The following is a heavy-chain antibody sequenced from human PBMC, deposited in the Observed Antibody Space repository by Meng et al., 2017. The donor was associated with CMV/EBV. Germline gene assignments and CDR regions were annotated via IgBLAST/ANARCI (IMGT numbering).Heavy chain of an antibody. J-gene: IGHJ6*02. Sequence: GGSLRLSCAASGFTFSSYWMSWVRQAPGKGLEWVANIKQGGSEKYYVDSVKGRFTISRDNAKNSLYLQMNSLRAEDTAVYYCARKKGGFRPAANGVGYYYYGMDVWGQGTTVNVSS. D-gene: IGHD3-16*01. CDR3: ARKKGGFRPAANGVGYYYYGMDV. V-gene: IGHV3-7*01. CDR1: GFTFSSYW. CDR2: IKQGGSEK.